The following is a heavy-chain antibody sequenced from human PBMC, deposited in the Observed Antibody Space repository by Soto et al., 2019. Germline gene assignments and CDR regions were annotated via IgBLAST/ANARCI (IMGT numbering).Heavy chain of an antibody. Sequence: GGSLRLSCAASGFTFSSYSMNWVRQAPGKGLEWVSSISSSSYIYYADSVKGRFTISRDNAKNSLYLQMNSLRAEDTAVYYCARDSLKYYDFWSGGNYGMDVWGQGTTVTVSS. V-gene: IGHV3-21*01. CDR3: ARDSLKYYDFWSGGNYGMDV. D-gene: IGHD3-3*01. CDR1: GFTFSSYS. J-gene: IGHJ6*02. CDR2: ISSSSYI.